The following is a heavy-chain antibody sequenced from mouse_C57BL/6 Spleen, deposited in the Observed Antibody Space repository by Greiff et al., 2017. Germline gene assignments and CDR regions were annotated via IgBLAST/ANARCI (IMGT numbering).Heavy chain of an antibody. CDR2: ISSGGDYI. CDR3: TRDYYGSSYWYFEV. Sequence: EVQLVESGAGLVKPGGSLKLSCAASGFTFSSYAMSWVRQTPEKRLEWVAYISSGGDYIYYADTVKGRFTISRDNSRNTLYLQMSSLKSEDTAMYYGTRDYYGSSYWYFEVWGTGTTVTVSS. J-gene: IGHJ1*03. D-gene: IGHD1-1*01. V-gene: IGHV5-9-1*02. CDR1: GFTFSSYA.